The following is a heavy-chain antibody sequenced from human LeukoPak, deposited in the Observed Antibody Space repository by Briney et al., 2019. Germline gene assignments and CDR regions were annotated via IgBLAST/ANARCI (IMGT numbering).Heavy chain of an antibody. J-gene: IGHJ4*02. Sequence: SQTLSLTCAISGDSVSRNNAAWNWIRQSPSRGLEWLGRTYYRSKWYYDYAPSVKSQITINPDTSRNQFSLQLNSVTPEDTAVYYCTRAVSNWEGNPFDYWGQGTLVTVSS. CDR1: GDSVSRNNAA. CDR3: TRAVSNWEGNPFDY. CDR2: TYYRSKWYY. D-gene: IGHD1-26*01. V-gene: IGHV6-1*01.